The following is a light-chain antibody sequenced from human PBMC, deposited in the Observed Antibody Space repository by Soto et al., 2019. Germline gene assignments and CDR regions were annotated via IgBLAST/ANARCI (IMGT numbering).Light chain of an antibody. Sequence: IQMTQSPSTLSASAGDRVTITCRASQTISNWLAWYQQKPGKAPNLLIYKASNLQSGVPSRFSSSGSGTEFTLTISSLQPDDSATYYCQQYDKYPRTFGQGTKVEIK. CDR2: KAS. J-gene: IGKJ1*01. CDR3: QQYDKYPRT. CDR1: QTISNW. V-gene: IGKV1-5*03.